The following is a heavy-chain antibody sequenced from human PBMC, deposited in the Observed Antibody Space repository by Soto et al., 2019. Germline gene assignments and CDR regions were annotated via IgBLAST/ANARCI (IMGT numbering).Heavy chain of an antibody. CDR1: AYTFTNYA. V-gene: IGHV1-18*01. D-gene: IGHD2-15*01. CDR3: ATGLLGYCSGGSCYSDS. Sequence: QVQLVQSGAEVKKPGASVRVSCQTSAYTFTNYAVSWVRQAPGQGLEWMGWISGDNGNTIYAQKFQGRVTMPTDTSTRKAYRELRSLRSDDTPVYYCATGLLGYCSGGSCYSDSWGQGTLVTVSS. J-gene: IGHJ4*02. CDR2: ISGDNGNT.